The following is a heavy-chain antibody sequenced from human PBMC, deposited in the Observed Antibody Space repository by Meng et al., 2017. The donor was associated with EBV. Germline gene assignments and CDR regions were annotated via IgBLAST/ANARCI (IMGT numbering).Heavy chain of an antibody. V-gene: IGHV1-69*06. CDR3: ARAEIAAAGRLDY. CDR2: IIPIFGTA. Sequence: QVELGQSGAGVKKPGSSVKVSCKASGGTFSSDAISWVRQAPGQGLKWMGGIIPIFGTANYAQKFQGRVTITADKSTSTAYMELSSLRSEDTAVYYCARAEIAAAGRLDYWGQGTLVTVSS. J-gene: IGHJ4*02. D-gene: IGHD6-13*01. CDR1: GGTFSSDA.